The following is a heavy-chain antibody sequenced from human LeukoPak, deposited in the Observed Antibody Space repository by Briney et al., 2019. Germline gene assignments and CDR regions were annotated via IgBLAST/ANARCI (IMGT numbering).Heavy chain of an antibody. V-gene: IGHV4-38-2*02. Sequence: SETLSLTCAVSGYSISSGYDWGWIRQPPGKGLERIGSIYHSGSTYYNPSLKSRLIISVDTSKNQFSMKLSYVTAADTAVYYCARESALEEWLVKVPNNWFDPWGQGTMVTVSS. CDR3: ARESALEEWLVKVPNNWFDP. CDR1: GYSISSGYD. J-gene: IGHJ5*02. CDR2: IYHSGST. D-gene: IGHD6-19*01.